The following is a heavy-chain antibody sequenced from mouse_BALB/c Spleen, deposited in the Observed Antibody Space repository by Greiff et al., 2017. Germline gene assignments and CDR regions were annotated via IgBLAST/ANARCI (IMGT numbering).Heavy chain of an antibody. CDR2: ISYSGST. CDR1: GYSITSDYA. D-gene: IGHD1-1*01. CDR3: AERSYYGSSGIAY. Sequence: DVKLQESGPGLVKPSQSLSLTCTVTGYSITSDYAWNWIRQFPGNKLEWMGYISYSGSTSYNPSLKSRISITRDTSKNQFFLQLNSVTTEDTATYYCAERSYYGSSGIAYWGQGTLVTVSA. V-gene: IGHV3-2*02. J-gene: IGHJ3*01.